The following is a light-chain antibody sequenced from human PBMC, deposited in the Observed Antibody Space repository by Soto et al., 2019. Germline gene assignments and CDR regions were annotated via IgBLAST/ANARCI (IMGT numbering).Light chain of an antibody. CDR2: DVS. J-gene: IGLJ1*01. CDR1: SSDVGGYNY. Sequence: QSALTQPRSVSGSPGQSVTISCTGASSDVGGYNYVSWYQQYPGKAPKLIVYDVSRRASAVPDRFSGSKSANTASLTISGLQADDEADYYCSSYAGTYTYVFGTGTKVTVL. V-gene: IGLV2-11*01. CDR3: SSYAGTYTYV.